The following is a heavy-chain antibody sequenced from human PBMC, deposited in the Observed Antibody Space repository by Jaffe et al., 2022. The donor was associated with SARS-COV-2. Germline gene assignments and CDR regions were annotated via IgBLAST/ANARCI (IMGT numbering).Heavy chain of an antibody. Sequence: QVQVQESGPGLVKPSETLSLTCSVSGGSISRHFWSWIRQPPGKGLEWIGYIYDSANSNYNPSLKSRVIMSVDTSKNQFSLKLSSVTAADTAVYYCARGSGSERNWFDPWGQGTLLTVSS. CDR1: GGSISRHF. J-gene: IGHJ5*02. D-gene: IGHD3-10*01. CDR3: ARGSGSERNWFDP. CDR2: IYDSANS. V-gene: IGHV4-59*11.